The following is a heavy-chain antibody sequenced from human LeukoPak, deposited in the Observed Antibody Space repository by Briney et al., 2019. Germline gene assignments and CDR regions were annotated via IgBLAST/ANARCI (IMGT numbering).Heavy chain of an antibody. D-gene: IGHD6-19*01. J-gene: IGHJ4*02. Sequence: GGSLRLSCAASGFTFSSYAMSWVRQAPGKGLEWVSGISGSGGSTYYADSVKGRFTISRDNSKATLFLQMNSLRAEDTAVYYCAKLEIAVAGYFDYWGQGTLVTVSS. CDR3: AKLEIAVAGYFDY. CDR2: ISGSGGST. V-gene: IGHV3-23*01. CDR1: GFTFSSYA.